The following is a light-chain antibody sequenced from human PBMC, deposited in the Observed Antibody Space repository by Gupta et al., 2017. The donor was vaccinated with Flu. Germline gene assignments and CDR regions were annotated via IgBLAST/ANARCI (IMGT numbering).Light chain of an antibody. V-gene: IGKV1-27*01. CDR1: QGISNY. J-gene: IGKJ1*01. CDR2: AAS. CDR3: HKNSSYPSRT. Sequence: IQMTQSPSSLSASVGDRVTITCRASQGISNYLAWYKQKPGKGPKLLIYAASTWQAGVTSRFSGSGFGKYLTLTISSRQQEDVAAYYCHKNSSYPSRTFGQGTKVEIK.